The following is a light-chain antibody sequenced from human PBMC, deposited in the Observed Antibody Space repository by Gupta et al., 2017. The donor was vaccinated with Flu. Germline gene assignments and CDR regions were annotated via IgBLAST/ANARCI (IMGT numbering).Light chain of an antibody. Sequence: SVLTQPPSASGTPGQGVTISCSGSNSNIGSNTVSWYQQLPGTAPKLLIYSSHQRPSGVPDRFSGSKSGTSGSLAISGLQSEDEADYYCATWDDSLNGVVFGGGTKFSVL. CDR2: SSH. V-gene: IGLV1-44*01. J-gene: IGLJ2*01. CDR3: ATWDDSLNGVV. CDR1: NSNIGSNT.